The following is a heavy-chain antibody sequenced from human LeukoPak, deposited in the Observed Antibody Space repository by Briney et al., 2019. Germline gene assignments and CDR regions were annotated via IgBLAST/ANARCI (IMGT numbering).Heavy chain of an antibody. V-gene: IGHV3-23*01. J-gene: IGHJ5*02. CDR2: ISIDGGGT. CDR3: AKGGSGYFLDL. CDR1: GFIFNNYG. D-gene: IGHD3-22*01. Sequence: GGSLRLSCAASGFIFNNYGLIWVRQAPGKGLEWVSAISIDGGGTTYADFVKGRFTISRDNSKNTLFLQMNSLRAEDTALYYCAKGGSGYFLDLWGQGTLVTVSS.